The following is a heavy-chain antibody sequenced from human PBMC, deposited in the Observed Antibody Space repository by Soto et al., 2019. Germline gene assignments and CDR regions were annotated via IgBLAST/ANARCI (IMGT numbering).Heavy chain of an antibody. CDR1: GFTFSGHW. J-gene: IGHJ3*02. CDR2: INTDGGSS. Sequence: EVQLVESGGDLVQPGGSLSLSCAASGFTFSGHWMHWVRQVPGKGLEWVSRINTDGGSSAYADSVKGRFAISRDNAKNTLYLQTNGLRAEDTAVYYCAREAGYCSRTSCYRRAFDTWGQGTTVTVSS. D-gene: IGHD2-2*01. V-gene: IGHV3-74*03. CDR3: AREAGYCSRTSCYRRAFDT.